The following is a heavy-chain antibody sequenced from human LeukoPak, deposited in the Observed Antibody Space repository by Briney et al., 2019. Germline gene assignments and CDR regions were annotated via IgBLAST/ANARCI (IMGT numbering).Heavy chain of an antibody. Sequence: PSETLSLTCAVYGGSFSGYYWSWIRQPPGKGLEWIGEINHSGSTNYNPSLKSRVTISVDTSKNQFSLKLSFVTAADTAVYYCARGRSYGVWGQGTLVTVSS. CDR1: GGSFSGYY. CDR2: INHSGST. J-gene: IGHJ4*02. CDR3: ARGRSYGV. V-gene: IGHV4-34*01. D-gene: IGHD5-18*01.